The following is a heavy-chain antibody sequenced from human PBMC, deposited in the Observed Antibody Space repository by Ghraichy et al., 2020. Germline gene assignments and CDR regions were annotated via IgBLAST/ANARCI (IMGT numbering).Heavy chain of an antibody. V-gene: IGHV3-11*01. CDR1: GFTFSDYY. CDR2: ISTTGSTM. Sequence: GESLNISCAASGFTFSDYYMSWIRQAPGKGLEWVAHISTTGSTMYYADSVKGRFAISRDNAKQSLHLQMHSLRAEDTAVYYCARDKRYYYDRSAYSDAEWFDPRGQGTLVTVSS. J-gene: IGHJ5*02. CDR3: ARDKRYYYDRSAYSDAEWFDP. D-gene: IGHD3-22*01.